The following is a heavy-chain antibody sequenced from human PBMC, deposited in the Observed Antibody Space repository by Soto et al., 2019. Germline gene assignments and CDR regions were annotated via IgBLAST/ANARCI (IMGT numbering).Heavy chain of an antibody. CDR3: ARRPHTGYSYGIASPNYYYGMDV. Sequence: PSETLSLTCTVSGGSISSSSYYWGWIRQPPGKGLEWIGSIYYSGSTYYNPSLKSRVTISVDTSKNQFSLKLSSVTAADTAVYYCARRPHTGYSYGIASPNYYYGMDVWGQGTTVTVSS. V-gene: IGHV4-39*01. CDR2: IYYSGST. J-gene: IGHJ6*02. D-gene: IGHD5-18*01. CDR1: GGSISSSSYY.